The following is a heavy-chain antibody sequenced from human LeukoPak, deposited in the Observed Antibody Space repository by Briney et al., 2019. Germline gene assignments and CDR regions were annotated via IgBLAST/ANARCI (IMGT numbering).Heavy chain of an antibody. D-gene: IGHD3-9*01. CDR1: GYSFSSYW. Sequence: GESLKIFCKGSGYSFSSYWISWVRQMPGKGLEWRGRINPSDSYTNYSPSFQGHVTISADKSISTAYLQWSSLKASDTAMYYCASNSDILAGPGDDYWGQGTLVTVSS. CDR3: ASNSDILAGPGDDY. J-gene: IGHJ4*02. V-gene: IGHV5-10-1*01. CDR2: INPSDSYT.